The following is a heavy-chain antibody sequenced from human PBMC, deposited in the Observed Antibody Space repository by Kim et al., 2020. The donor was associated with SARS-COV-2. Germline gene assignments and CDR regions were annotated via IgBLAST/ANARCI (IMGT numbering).Heavy chain of an antibody. V-gene: IGHV4-59*08. CDR1: GGSISSYY. D-gene: IGHD3-3*01. J-gene: IGHJ6*03. CDR3: ARHPLGIFGEVTAMDV. CDR2: IYYSGST. Sequence: SETLSLTCTVSGGSISSYYWSWIRQPPGKGLEWIGYIYYSGSTNYNPSLKSRVTISVDTSKNQFSLKLSSVTAADTAVYYCARHPLGIFGEVTAMDVWGKGTTVTVSS.